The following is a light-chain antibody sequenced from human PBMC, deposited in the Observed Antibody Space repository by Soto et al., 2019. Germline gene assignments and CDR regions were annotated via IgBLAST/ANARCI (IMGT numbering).Light chain of an antibody. Sequence: EIVMTQSPLSLPVTPGEPASISCRSNQSLLHTNGYNYLDWYLQKPGQPPQLLIYMGSNRASGVPDRFSGCGSRTDFTLKISRVEAEDVGVYYCMQGLQSSPTFGPGTKVEI. CDR3: MQGLQSSPT. CDR2: MGS. V-gene: IGKV2-28*01. CDR1: QSLLHTNGYNY. J-gene: IGKJ3*01.